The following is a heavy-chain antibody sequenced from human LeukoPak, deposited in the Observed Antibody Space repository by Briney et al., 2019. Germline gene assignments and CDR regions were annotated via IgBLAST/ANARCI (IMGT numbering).Heavy chain of an antibody. Sequence: GGSLRLSCAASGFTFSGYWMTWVRQAPGKGLEWVANIKEDGSEKYYVDSVKGRFTISRDNAKNSLYLQMNSLRAEDTAVYYCARKREIGYCSGDSCYSSPAPNWSDPWGQGTLVTVSS. D-gene: IGHD2-15*01. CDR2: IKEDGSEK. J-gene: IGHJ5*02. CDR1: GFTFSGYW. V-gene: IGHV3-7*01. CDR3: ARKREIGYCSGDSCYSSPAPNWSDP.